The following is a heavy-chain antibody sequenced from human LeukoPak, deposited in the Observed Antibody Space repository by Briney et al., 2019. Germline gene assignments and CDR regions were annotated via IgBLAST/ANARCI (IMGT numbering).Heavy chain of an antibody. D-gene: IGHD1-26*01. CDR2: IYYGGSI. CDR3: ARFEWELSWFDP. J-gene: IGHJ5*02. Sequence: SETLSLTCTVSGGSISSYYWSWIRQPPGKGLEWIGYIYYGGSIKYNSSLKSRVIISVDTSKNQIFLKLRSVTAADTAVYYCARFEWELSWFDPWGQGTLVTVSS. CDR1: GGSISSYY. V-gene: IGHV4-59*08.